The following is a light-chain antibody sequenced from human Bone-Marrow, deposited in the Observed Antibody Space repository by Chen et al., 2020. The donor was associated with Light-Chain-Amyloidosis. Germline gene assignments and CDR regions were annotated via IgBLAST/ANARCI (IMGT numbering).Light chain of an antibody. CDR3: QCEQGSRQWV. CDR2: EDD. CDR1: SGSIATNY. J-gene: IGLJ3*02. Sequence: NFMLTQPHSVSESPGKTVIISCTRSSGSIATNYVQWYQQRPGSSPTTVIYEDDQRPSGVPDRCSGAIDRSSNSASLTICGLKTGDEADDCCQCEQGSRQWVVGGGTKLTVL. V-gene: IGLV6-57*01.